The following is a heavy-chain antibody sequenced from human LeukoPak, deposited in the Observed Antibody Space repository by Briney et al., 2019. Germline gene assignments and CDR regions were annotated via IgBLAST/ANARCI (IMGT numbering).Heavy chain of an antibody. J-gene: IGHJ5*02. CDR1: GDSVSSNSAA. D-gene: IGHD2-15*01. CDR2: TYYTSKWYN. Sequence: SQTLSLTFAISGDSVSSNSAAWNWIRQSPSRGLEWLGRTYYTSKWYNDYAVSVKSRITINPDTSKNQFSLQLNSVTPEDTAVYYCARDYCSGGSCYHPDWFDPWGQGTLVTVSS. CDR3: ARDYCSGGSCYHPDWFDP. V-gene: IGHV6-1*01.